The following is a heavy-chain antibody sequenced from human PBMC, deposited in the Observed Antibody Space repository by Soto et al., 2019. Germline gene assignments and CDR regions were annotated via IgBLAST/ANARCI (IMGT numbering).Heavy chain of an antibody. J-gene: IGHJ6*02. CDR1: GLNFDDSS. D-gene: IGHD1-26*01. Sequence: PGGSLRLSCAARGLNFDDSSMNWVRQAPGDGLEWVSYTSQSSSTIYYADSVKGRFTISRDNAENSLYLQMNSLGAEDTAVYNCARSPLSGTFTYYYYAMDVWGQGTTVTVSS. V-gene: IGHV3-48*04. CDR3: ARSPLSGTFTYYYYAMDV. CDR2: TSQSSSTI.